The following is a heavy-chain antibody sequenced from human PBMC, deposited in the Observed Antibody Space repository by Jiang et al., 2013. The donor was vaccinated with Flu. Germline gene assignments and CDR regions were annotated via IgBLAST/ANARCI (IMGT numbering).Heavy chain of an antibody. V-gene: IGHV4-59*01. Sequence: IYYSGSTNYNPPSKSRVTISVDTSKNQFSLKLSSVTAADTAVYYCARDGSHDDAFDIWGQGTMVTVSS. CDR3: ARDGSHDDAFDI. D-gene: IGHD2-2*03. J-gene: IGHJ3*02. CDR2: IYYSGST.